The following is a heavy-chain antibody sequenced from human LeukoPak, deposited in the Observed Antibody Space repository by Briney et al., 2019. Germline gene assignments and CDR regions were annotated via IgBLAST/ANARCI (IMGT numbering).Heavy chain of an antibody. J-gene: IGHJ6*02. CDR1: GFTFSSYG. CDR2: ISYDGSNK. Sequence: PGGSLRLSCAASGFTFSSYGMHWVRQAPGKGLEWVAVISYDGSNKYYADSVKGRFTISRDNSKNTLYLQMNSLRAEDTAVYYCARDKMVRGVIPLGGMDVWGQGTTVTVSS. V-gene: IGHV3-30*03. D-gene: IGHD3-10*01. CDR3: ARDKMVRGVIPLGGMDV.